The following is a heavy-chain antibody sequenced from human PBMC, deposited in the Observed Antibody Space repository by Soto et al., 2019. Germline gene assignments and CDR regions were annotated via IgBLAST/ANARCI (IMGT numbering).Heavy chain of an antibody. CDR2: ISSSSSTI. CDR3: ARDLRGYYYDSSGYTFGMDV. V-gene: IGHV3-48*02. D-gene: IGHD3-22*01. J-gene: IGHJ6*02. CDR1: GFTFSSYS. Sequence: GGSLRLSCAASGFTFSSYSMNWVRQAPGKGLEWVSYISSSSSTIYYADSVKGRFTISRDNAKNSLYLQMNSLRDEDTAVYYCARDLRGYYYDSSGYTFGMDVWGQGTTVTVSS.